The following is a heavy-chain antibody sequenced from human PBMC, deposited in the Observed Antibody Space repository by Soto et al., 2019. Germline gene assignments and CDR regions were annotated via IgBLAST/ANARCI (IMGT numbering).Heavy chain of an antibody. CDR2: ISPGSRYS. CDR3: AREYTDWPLAYGLDV. D-gene: IGHD3-9*01. V-gene: IGHV3-11*06. J-gene: IGHJ6*02. Sequence: AASLRLSCAGSCFTFCDSYMSWILQAPGKGLEWPSYISPGSRYSAYADSGKGRFTISRDNGKNSVFLEINGRRAEDTAVYYCAREYTDWPLAYGLDVWGQGTTVTVSS. CDR1: CFTFCDSY.